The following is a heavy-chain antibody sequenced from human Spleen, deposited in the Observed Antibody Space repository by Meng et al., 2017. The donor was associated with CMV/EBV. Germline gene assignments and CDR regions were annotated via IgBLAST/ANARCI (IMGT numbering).Heavy chain of an antibody. CDR3: ARLGGVSLWFGEFDY. J-gene: IGHJ4*02. V-gene: IGHV4-39*01. Sequence: SETLSLTCTVSGDSIRRTSSYWGWVRQPPGKGLEWIGSIYYSGSTYYNPSLKSRVTVSADTSKSQFSLMLSSVTAADTAIYYCARLGGVSLWFGEFDYWGQGALVTVSS. D-gene: IGHD3-10*01. CDR2: IYYSGST. CDR1: GDSIRRTSSY.